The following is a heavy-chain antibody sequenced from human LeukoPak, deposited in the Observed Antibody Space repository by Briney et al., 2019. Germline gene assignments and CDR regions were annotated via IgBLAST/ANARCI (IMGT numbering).Heavy chain of an antibody. CDR2: TYHTGST. CDR3: ARVVNDYVWGSYRQTLYRFDY. J-gene: IGHJ4*02. V-gene: IGHV4-39*07. CDR1: GDSITSSSYH. Sequence: PSETLSLTCTVSGDSITSSSYHWGWIRQPPGKGLEWIGNTYHTGSTYFKSSLKSRATISIDTSKKQFSLTLTSVTAADTAVYYCARVVNDYVWGSYRQTLYRFDYWGQGTLVTVSS. D-gene: IGHD3-16*02.